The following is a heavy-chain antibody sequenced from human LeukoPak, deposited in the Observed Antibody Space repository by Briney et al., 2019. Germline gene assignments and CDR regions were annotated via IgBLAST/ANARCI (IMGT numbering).Heavy chain of an antibody. D-gene: IGHD3-3*01. CDR1: GFTFSSYW. V-gene: IGHV3-74*01. J-gene: IGHJ4*02. CDR2: INSDGSST. Sequence: SGGSLRLSCAASGFTFSSYWMHWVRQAPGKGLVWVSRINSDGSSTSYADSVKGRFTISRDNAKNTLYLQMNSLRAEDTAVYYCARDLGNDYDFWSGYYTFDNWGQGTLVTVSS. CDR3: ARDLGNDYDFWSGYYTFDN.